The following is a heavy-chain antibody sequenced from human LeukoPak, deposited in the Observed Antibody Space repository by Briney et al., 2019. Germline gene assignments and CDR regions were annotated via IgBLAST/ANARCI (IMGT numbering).Heavy chain of an antibody. CDR2: IYYSGST. D-gene: IGHD5-18*01. V-gene: IGHV4-61*01. Sequence: SETLSLTCTVSGGSVSSGSYYWSWIRQPPGKGLEWIGYIYYSGSTNYNPSLKSRVTISVDTSKNQFSLKLSSVTAADTAVYYCARAVGYSYGYSFDYWGQGTLVTVSS. CDR3: ARAVGYSYGYSFDY. J-gene: IGHJ4*02. CDR1: GGSVSSGSYY.